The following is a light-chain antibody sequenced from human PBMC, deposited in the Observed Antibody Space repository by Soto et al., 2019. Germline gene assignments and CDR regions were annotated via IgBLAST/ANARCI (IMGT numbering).Light chain of an antibody. Sequence: LTQPPSASRSPGQSVTISCTGTSSDVGGYNYVSWYQQHPGKAPKLMIYEVSKRPSGVPDRFSGSKSGNTASLTVSGLQAEDEADYYCSSYAGSNNYVFGTGTKVTVL. J-gene: IGLJ1*01. CDR1: SSDVGGYNY. CDR3: SSYAGSNNYV. CDR2: EVS. V-gene: IGLV2-8*01.